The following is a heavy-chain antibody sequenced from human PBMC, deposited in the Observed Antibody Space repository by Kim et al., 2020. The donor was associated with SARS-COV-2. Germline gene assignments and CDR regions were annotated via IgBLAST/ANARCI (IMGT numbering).Heavy chain of an antibody. CDR2: INPNSGGT. J-gene: IGHJ4*02. D-gene: IGHD1-26*01. Sequence: ASVKVSCKASGYTFTGYYMHWVRQAPGQGLEWMGWINPNSGGTNYAQKFQGRVTMTRDTSISTAYMELSRLRSDDTAVYYCARDLMGASTSDYWGQGTLVTVSS. V-gene: IGHV1-2*02. CDR3: ARDLMGASTSDY. CDR1: GYTFTGYY.